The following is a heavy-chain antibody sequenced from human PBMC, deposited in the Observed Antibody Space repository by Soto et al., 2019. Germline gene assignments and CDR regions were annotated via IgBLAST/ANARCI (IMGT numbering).Heavy chain of an antibody. Sequence: SETLSLTCTVSGGSISSYYWSWIRQPPGKGLEWIGYIYYSGSTDYNASLKSRVTISVDTSKNQFSLKLSSVTAADTAVYYCARGIEGWYQGRYYYGMDVWGQGTTVTVSS. J-gene: IGHJ6*02. CDR3: ARGIEGWYQGRYYYGMDV. V-gene: IGHV4-59*01. D-gene: IGHD6-19*01. CDR1: GGSISSYY. CDR2: IYYSGST.